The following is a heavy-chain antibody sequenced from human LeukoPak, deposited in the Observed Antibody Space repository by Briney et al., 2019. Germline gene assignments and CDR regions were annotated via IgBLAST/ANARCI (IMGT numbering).Heavy chain of an antibody. D-gene: IGHD2-8*01. CDR3: VCTKGKFKSFDY. Sequence: PSETLSLTCTVSGGSISSGSYYWSWIRQPAGKGLEWIGRIYTSGSTNYNPSLKSRVTISVDTSKNQFSPKLSSVTAADTAVYYCVCTKGKFKSFDYWGQGTLVTVSS. CDR1: GGSISSGSYY. CDR2: IYTSGST. V-gene: IGHV4-61*02. J-gene: IGHJ4*02.